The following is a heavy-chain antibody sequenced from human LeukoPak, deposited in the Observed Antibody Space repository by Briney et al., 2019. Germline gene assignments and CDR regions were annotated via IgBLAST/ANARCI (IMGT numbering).Heavy chain of an antibody. Sequence: GGSLRLSCAASGFTFSSYAMSWVRQAPGKGLGWVSAISGSGGSTYYADSVKGRFTISRDNSKNTLYLQMNSLRAEDTAVYYCAKARGDYSYYFDYWGQGTLVTVSS. D-gene: IGHD2-21*02. J-gene: IGHJ4*02. CDR3: AKARGDYSYYFDY. CDR2: ISGSGGST. CDR1: GFTFSSYA. V-gene: IGHV3-23*01.